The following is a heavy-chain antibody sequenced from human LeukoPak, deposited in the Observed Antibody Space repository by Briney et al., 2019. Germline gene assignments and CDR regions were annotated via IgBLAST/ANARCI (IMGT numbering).Heavy chain of an antibody. CDR3: ARQTGSGLFTLP. V-gene: IGHV4-59*08. CDR1: GGSISSYY. D-gene: IGHD3-10*01. CDR2: IYYSGST. J-gene: IGHJ4*02. Sequence: PSETLSLTCTVSGGSISSYYWSWIRQPPGKGLEWIGYIYYSGSTNYNPSRKILVPISGETSKNQFSLKLTSVTAADTAVYYCARQTGSGLFTLPGGQGTLVTVSS.